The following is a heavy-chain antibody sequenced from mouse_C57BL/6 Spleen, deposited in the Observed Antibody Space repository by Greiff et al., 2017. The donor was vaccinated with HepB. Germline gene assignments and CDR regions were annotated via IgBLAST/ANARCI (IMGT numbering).Heavy chain of an antibody. Sequence: EVQPLGSGGGLVKPGGSLQLSFAASGFTFSDYGMHWVLQAPAKGLEWVAYISSGSSTIYYADTVKGRFTISRDNAKNTLFLQMTSLRSEDTAMYYCARRDQEDWYFDVWGTGTTVTVSS. CDR2: ISSGSSTI. V-gene: IGHV5-17*01. CDR3: ARRDQEDWYFDV. J-gene: IGHJ1*03. CDR1: GFTFSDYG.